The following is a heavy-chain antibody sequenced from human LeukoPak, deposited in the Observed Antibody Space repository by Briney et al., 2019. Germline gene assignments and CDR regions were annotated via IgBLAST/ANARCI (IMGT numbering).Heavy chain of an antibody. CDR1: GYTFTGYY. Sequence: ASVKVSCKASGYTFTGYYMHWVRQAPGQGLEWMGWINPNSGGTNYAQKFQGWVTMTRDTSISTAYMELSRLRSDDTAVYYCARESYGDYSCRWGMDVWGKGTTVTVSS. CDR2: INPNSGGT. CDR3: ARESYGDYSCRWGMDV. V-gene: IGHV1-2*04. D-gene: IGHD4-17*01. J-gene: IGHJ6*04.